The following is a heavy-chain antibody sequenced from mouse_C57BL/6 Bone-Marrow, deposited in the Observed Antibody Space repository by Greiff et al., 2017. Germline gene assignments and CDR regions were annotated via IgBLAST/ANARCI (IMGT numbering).Heavy chain of an antibody. CDR3: ARHYGNYQLYFDV. CDR1: DSEVFPIAF. Sequence: QVQLQQSGSELRSPGSSVKLSCKDFDSEVFPIAFMSWVRQKPGHGFEWIGGILPSIGRTIYGEKFEDKATLDADTLSNTAYLELNSLTSEYSAFDYCARHYGNYQLYFDVWGTGTTVTVSS. D-gene: IGHD2-1*01. V-gene: IGHV15-2*01. J-gene: IGHJ1*03. CDR2: ILPSIGRT.